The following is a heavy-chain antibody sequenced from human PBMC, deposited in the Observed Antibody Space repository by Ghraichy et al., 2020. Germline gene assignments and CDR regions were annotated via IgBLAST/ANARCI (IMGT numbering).Heavy chain of an antibody. CDR3: ARVYYFDIAAYYYVRFFDY. J-gene: IGHJ4*02. D-gene: IGHD3-22*01. Sequence: GESLNISCSASGFTFADYTVTWVRQAPGKGLEWVGFIRTRPLGGTTEYAASVEGRFTISRDDSKIITYLQVNSLKTEDTAVYYCARVYYFDIAAYYYVRFFDYWGQGTLVPVSS. V-gene: IGHV3-49*04. CDR2: IRTRPLGGTT. CDR1: GFTFADYT.